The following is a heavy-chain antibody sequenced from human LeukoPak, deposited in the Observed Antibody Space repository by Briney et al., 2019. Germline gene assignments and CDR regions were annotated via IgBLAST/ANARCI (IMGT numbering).Heavy chain of an antibody. CDR3: ARGLPNIAVAGIVY. CDR2: IIPIFGAP. D-gene: IGHD6-19*01. CDR1: GGTFNSYV. Sequence: SVKVSCKASGGTFNSYVFTWVRQAPGHGLEFMGGIIPIFGAPNYAQKFQGRLSITADESTRTAYMELSSLTSEDTAVYYCARGLPNIAVAGIVYWGQGTLVTVSS. J-gene: IGHJ4*02. V-gene: IGHV1-69*13.